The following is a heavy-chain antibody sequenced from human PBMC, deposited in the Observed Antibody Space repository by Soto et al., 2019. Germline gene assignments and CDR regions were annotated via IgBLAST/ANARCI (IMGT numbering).Heavy chain of an antibody. D-gene: IGHD6-13*01. CDR1: GFTFSSYA. J-gene: IGHJ6*02. CDR2: ISYDGSNK. V-gene: IGHV3-30-3*01. Sequence: HPGGSLRLSCAASGFTFSSYAMHWVRQAPGKGLEWVAVISYDGSNKYYADSVKGRFTISRDNSKNTLYLQMNSLRAEDTAVYYCARGGIRGGMDVWGQGTTVTVSS. CDR3: ARGGIRGGMDV.